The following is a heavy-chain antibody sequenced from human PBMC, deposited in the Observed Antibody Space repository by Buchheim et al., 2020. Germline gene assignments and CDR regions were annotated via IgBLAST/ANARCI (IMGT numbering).Heavy chain of an antibody. D-gene: IGHD3-3*01. J-gene: IGHJ3*02. CDR1: GDSISNVNSS. Sequence: QLQLQESGSGLVKPSQTLSLTCAVSGDSISNVNSSWSWIRQPPGKGLEWIGYIYYSGSSYYNPSLKSRVTMSVDRSKNQFSLRLSSVTAADTAVYYCLRDTIFGAENAFDIWGQGT. CDR3: LRDTIFGAENAFDI. V-gene: IGHV4-30-2*01. CDR2: IYYSGSS.